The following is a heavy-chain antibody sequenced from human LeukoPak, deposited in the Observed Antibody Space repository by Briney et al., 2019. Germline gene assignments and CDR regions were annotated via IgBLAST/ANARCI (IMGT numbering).Heavy chain of an antibody. Sequence: GGSLRLSCAASGFTFSSYSMNWVRQAPGKGVEWLSYISSKSSAIYYADSLKGRFTISRDNAKNSLYLQMDSLRAEDTAVYYCARVIGSYGDSAYWGRGTLVTVSS. V-gene: IGHV3-48*04. J-gene: IGHJ4*02. CDR3: ARVIGSYGDSAY. D-gene: IGHD3-16*01. CDR1: GFTFSSYS. CDR2: ISSKSSAI.